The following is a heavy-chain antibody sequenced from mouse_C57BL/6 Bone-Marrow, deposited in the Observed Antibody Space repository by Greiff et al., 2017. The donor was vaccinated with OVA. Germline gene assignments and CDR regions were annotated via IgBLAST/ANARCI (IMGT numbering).Heavy chain of an antibody. V-gene: IGHV5-12*01. CDR1: GFTFSDYY. CDR2: ISNGGGST. J-gene: IGHJ4*01. CDR3: ARSPRKLGRGAMDY. D-gene: IGHD4-1*01. Sequence: EVKLVESGGGLVQPGGSLKLSCAASGFTFSDYYMYWVRQTPEKRLEWVAYISNGGGSTYYPDTVKGRFTISRDNAKNTLYLQMSRLKSEDTAMYYCARSPRKLGRGAMDYWGQGTSVTVSS.